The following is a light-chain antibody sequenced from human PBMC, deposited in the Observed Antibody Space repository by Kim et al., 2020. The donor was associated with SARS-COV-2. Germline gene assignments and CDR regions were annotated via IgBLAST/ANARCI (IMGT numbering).Light chain of an antibody. Sequence: LSPGRNATRAGRASQSVSSSHLAWYQQKPGQAPRLLIYGASNRATGIPDRFSGSGSATDFTLTISRLEPEDFAVYHCHQYVYSPYTFGQGTKLEI. CDR1: QSVSSSH. J-gene: IGKJ2*01. CDR2: GAS. V-gene: IGKV3-20*01. CDR3: HQYVYSPYT.